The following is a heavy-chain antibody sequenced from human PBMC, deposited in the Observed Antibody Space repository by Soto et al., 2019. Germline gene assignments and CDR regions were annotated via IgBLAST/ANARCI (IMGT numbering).Heavy chain of an antibody. CDR1: CGSLRIYP. CDR3: VRRAGATLTSI. J-gene: IGHJ1*01. V-gene: IGHV1-69*01. Sequence: APVRLCCKASCGSLRIYPMIWVRQAPGQGLEWVGGIVPIYRTADYAQKFQGRVTITADESARTSYMELRSLKSQDTSLYYCVRRAGATLTSIRGQGPPVTVSS. CDR2: IVPIYRTA. D-gene: IGHD2-2*01.